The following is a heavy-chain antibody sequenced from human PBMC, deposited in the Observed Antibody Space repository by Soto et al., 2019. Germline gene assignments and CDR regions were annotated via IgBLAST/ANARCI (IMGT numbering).Heavy chain of an antibody. V-gene: IGHV3-33*01. CDR1: GFTFSSYG. J-gene: IGHJ6*03. Sequence: PGGSLRLSCAASGFTFSSYGMHWVRQAPGKGLEWVAVIWYDGSNKYYADSVKGRFTISRDNSKNTLYLQMNSLRAEDTAVYYCASTGLVRGVIVPYYYMDVWGKGTTVTVSS. CDR3: ASTGLVRGVIVPYYYMDV. CDR2: IWYDGSNK. D-gene: IGHD3-10*01.